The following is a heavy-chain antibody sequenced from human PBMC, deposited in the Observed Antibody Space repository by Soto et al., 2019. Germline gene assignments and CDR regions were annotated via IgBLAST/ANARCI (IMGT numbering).Heavy chain of an antibody. CDR3: ARDRDTAMVKSYYYGMDV. D-gene: IGHD5-18*01. V-gene: IGHV3-21*01. Sequence: PGGSLRVSCAASGFTFSSYSVNWVRQAPGKGLEWVSSISSSSSYIYYADSVKGRFTISRDNAKNSLYLQMNSLRAEDTAVYYCARDRDTAMVKSYYYGMDVWGQGTTVTVSS. CDR2: ISSSSSYI. J-gene: IGHJ6*02. CDR1: GFTFSSYS.